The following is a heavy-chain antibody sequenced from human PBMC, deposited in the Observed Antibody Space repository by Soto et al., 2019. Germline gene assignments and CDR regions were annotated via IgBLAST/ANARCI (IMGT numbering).Heavy chain of an antibody. CDR3: ARMGIVGAQWDYYGMDV. Sequence: ASVNVSCKASGYTFTSYGISWVRQAPGQGLEWMGWISAYNGNTNYAQKLQGRVTMTTDTSTSTAYMELRSLRSDDTAVYYCARMGIVGAQWDYYGMDVWGQGTTVTVSS. CDR1: GYTFTSYG. CDR2: ISAYNGNT. V-gene: IGHV1-18*01. J-gene: IGHJ6*02. D-gene: IGHD1-26*01.